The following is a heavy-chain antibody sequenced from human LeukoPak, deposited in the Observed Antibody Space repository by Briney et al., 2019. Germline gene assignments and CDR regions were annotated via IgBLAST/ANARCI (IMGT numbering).Heavy chain of an antibody. V-gene: IGHV4-4*07. CDR3: ARAVHYDFWSGYAYDAFDI. J-gene: IGHJ3*02. D-gene: IGHD3-3*01. CDR2: IYTSGST. Sequence: SETLSLTCTVSGGSISSYYWSWIRQPAGKGLEWIGRIYTSGSTNYNPSLKSRVIISVDTSKNQFSLKLSSVTAADTAVYYCARAVHYDFWSGYAYDAFDIWGQGTMVTVSS. CDR1: GGSISSYY.